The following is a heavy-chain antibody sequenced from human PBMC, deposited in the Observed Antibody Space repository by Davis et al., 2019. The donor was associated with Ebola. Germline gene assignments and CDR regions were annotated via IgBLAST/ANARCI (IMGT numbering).Heavy chain of an antibody. Sequence: PGGSLRLSCAVYGGSFSGYYWSWIRQPPGKGLEWVANIKQDGSEKYYVDSVKGRFTISRDNAKNSLYLQMNSLRAEDTAVYYCARGSYGYWGQGTLVTVSS. CDR1: GGSFSGYY. J-gene: IGHJ4*02. CDR2: IKQDGSEK. CDR3: ARGSYGY. D-gene: IGHD5-18*01. V-gene: IGHV3-7*03.